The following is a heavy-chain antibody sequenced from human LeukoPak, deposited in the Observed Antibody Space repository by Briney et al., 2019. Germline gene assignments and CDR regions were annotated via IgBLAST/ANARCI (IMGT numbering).Heavy chain of an antibody. CDR2: IIPIFGTA. CDR1: GGTFSSYA. D-gene: IGHD4-23*01. Sequence: SVKVSCKASGGTFSSYAISWVRQAPGQGLEWMGRIIPIFGTANYAQKFQGRVTITTDESTSTAYMELSSLRSEDTAVYYCARDDNPWMVVTAVAYWGQGTLVSVS. CDR3: ARDDNPWMVVTAVAY. J-gene: IGHJ4*02. V-gene: IGHV1-69*05.